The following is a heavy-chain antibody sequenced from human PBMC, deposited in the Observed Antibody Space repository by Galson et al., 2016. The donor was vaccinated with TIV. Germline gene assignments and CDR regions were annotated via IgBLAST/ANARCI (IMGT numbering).Heavy chain of an antibody. CDR2: INAGNGNT. J-gene: IGHJ4*02. D-gene: IGHD2-21*02. CDR1: GFTFTSYV. V-gene: IGHV1-3*01. Sequence: SVKVSCKASGFTFTSYVMHWVRQAPGQRLEWMGWINAGNGNTKYSQKPQGRVTINRDTSASTAYMELSSLTSEDTAVYYCARPPYCGGDCYKYDYWGQGTLVTVSS. CDR3: ARPPYCGGDCYKYDY.